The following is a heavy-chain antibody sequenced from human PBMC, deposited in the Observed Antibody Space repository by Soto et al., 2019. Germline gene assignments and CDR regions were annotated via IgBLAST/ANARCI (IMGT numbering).Heavy chain of an antibody. D-gene: IGHD1-26*01. V-gene: IGHV3-23*01. CDR3: ANAAPLWESSDH. CDR2: ISASGYSA. CDR1: GLAFSNYA. Sequence: GEYLLHSYAASGLAFSNYAISWVRQAPGKGPEWVSTISASGYSAYYGGAVKGRFTTSRDNSKSTLYLQMNRLRADDTAVYYCANAAPLWESSDHLGQGTPVDVSS. J-gene: IGHJ4*02.